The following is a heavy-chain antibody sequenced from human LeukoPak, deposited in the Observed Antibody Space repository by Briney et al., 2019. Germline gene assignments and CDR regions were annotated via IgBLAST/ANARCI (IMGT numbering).Heavy chain of an antibody. CDR1: GGTFSSYV. J-gene: IGHJ5*02. CDR3: ARVGDDIVAGGSWFDP. D-gene: IGHD5-12*01. V-gene: IGHV1-69*13. Sequence: ASVKVSCKASGGTFSSYVISWVRQAPGQGLEWMGGITPIFGTAKYAQKFQGRVSITADESTSTAYMELSSLRSEDTAVYYCARVGDDIVAGGSWFDPWGQGTLVTVSS. CDR2: ITPIFGTA.